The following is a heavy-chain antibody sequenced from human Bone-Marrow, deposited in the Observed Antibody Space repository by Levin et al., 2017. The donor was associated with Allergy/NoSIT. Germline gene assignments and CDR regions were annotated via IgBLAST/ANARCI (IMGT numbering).Heavy chain of an antibody. Sequence: GGSLRLSCAASGFTFSSYAMSWVRQAPGKGLEWVSAITGGGGSTYYADSVKGRFTISRDNSKNTLYLQVNSLRAEDTAVYYCATDYSKKTYNFDYWGQGTLVTVSS. CDR3: ATDYSKKTYNFDY. CDR1: GFTFSSYA. D-gene: IGHD4-11*01. CDR2: ITGGGGST. J-gene: IGHJ4*02. V-gene: IGHV3-23*01.